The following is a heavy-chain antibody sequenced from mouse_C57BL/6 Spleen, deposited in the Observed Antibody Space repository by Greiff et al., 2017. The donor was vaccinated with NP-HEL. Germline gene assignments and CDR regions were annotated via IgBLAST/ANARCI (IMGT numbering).Heavy chain of an antibody. J-gene: IGHJ2*01. CDR3: TEAPYSNYFDY. Sequence: VQLQQSGTVLARPGASVKMSCKTSGYTFTSYWMHWVKQRPGQGLEWIGAIYPGNSDTSYNQKFKGKAKLTAVTSASTAYMELSSLTNEDSAVYYCTEAPYSNYFDYWGQGTTLTVSS. V-gene: IGHV1-5*01. D-gene: IGHD2-5*01. CDR2: IYPGNSDT. CDR1: GYTFTSYW.